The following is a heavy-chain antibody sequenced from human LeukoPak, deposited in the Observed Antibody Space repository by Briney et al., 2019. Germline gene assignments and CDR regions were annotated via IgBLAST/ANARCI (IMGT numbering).Heavy chain of an antibody. D-gene: IGHD6-19*01. J-gene: IGHJ4*02. V-gene: IGHV4-34*01. CDR1: GGSFSGYY. Sequence: PSETLSLTCAVYGGSFSGYYWSWIRQPPGKGLEWIGSIYYSGSTYYNPSLKSRVTISEDMSKNQLSLKLSSVTAADTAVYYCARAEAGIAVAGLFDYWGQGTLVTVSS. CDR2: IYYSGST. CDR3: ARAEAGIAVAGLFDY.